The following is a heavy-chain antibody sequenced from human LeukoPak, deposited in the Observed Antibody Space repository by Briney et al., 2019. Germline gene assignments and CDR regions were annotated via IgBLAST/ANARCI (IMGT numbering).Heavy chain of an antibody. CDR1: GFTFSSYW. J-gene: IGHJ4*02. V-gene: IGHV3-74*01. CDR2: INSDGSST. CDR3: AKHNTGNYYDY. D-gene: IGHD1-26*01. Sequence: PGGSLRLSCAASGFTFSSYWVHWVRQAPGKGLVWVSPINSDGSSTSYADSVKGRFTISRDNSKNTLSLQMSSLRAEDAAVYYCAKHNTGNYYDYWGQGALVTVSS.